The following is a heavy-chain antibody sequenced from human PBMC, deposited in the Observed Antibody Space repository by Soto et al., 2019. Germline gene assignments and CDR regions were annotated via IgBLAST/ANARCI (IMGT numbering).Heavy chain of an antibody. CDR2: INHSGST. CDR3: ARGSGWAHYYYYYGMYV. V-gene: IGHV4-34*01. D-gene: IGHD6-19*01. CDR1: GGSFSGYY. J-gene: IGHJ6*02. Sequence: QVQLQQWGAGLLKPSETLSLTCAVYGGSFSGYYWSWIRQPPGKGLEWMGEINHSGSTNYNPSLKSRVTISVDTSKNQFSLKLSSVTAADTAVYYCARGSGWAHYYYYYGMYVWGQGTTVTVSS.